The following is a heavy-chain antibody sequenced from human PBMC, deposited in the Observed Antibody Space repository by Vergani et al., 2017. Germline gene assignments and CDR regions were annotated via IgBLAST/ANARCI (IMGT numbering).Heavy chain of an antibody. CDR1: GFTFSSYG. CDR3: ARDGTGVVAHAFDI. J-gene: IGHJ3*02. Sequence: QVQLVESGGGAVQPGRSLRLSCAASGFTFSSYGMHWVRQAPGKGLEWVAVIWYDGSKKYYADSVEGRFTISRDNSKNTLYLQMNSRRAEDTAVYCCARDGTGVVAHAFDIWGQGTMVTVSS. V-gene: IGHV3-33*01. CDR2: IWYDGSKK. D-gene: IGHD3-22*01.